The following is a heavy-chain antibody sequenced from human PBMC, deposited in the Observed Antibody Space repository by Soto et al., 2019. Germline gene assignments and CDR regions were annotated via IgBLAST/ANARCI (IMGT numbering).Heavy chain of an antibody. Sequence: QVKLVQSGTEVKKPGASVKVSCKASGYYFATSGINWVRQAPGQRLEWMGWISAYYGNTNYEQKLQDRVTMTTDTSKSTAYLELRSLRSDDTAVYYCARAGHYYDSSGYADWGQGTLVTVSS. CDR3: ARAGHYYDSSGYAD. J-gene: IGHJ4*02. CDR1: GYYFATSG. V-gene: IGHV1-18*01. D-gene: IGHD3-22*01. CDR2: ISAYYGNT.